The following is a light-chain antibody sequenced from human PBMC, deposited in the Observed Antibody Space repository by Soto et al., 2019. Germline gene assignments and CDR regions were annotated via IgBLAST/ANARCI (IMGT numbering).Light chain of an antibody. CDR1: SSDVGGYNY. J-gene: IGLJ1*01. V-gene: IGLV2-8*02. CDR3: SSFAGTVFYV. Sequence: QSALTQPPSASRSPGQSVTISCTGTSSDVGGYNYVSWYQQHPGKAPKLMIYEVSKRPSGVPDRFSGSKSGNTASLTVSGLQAEDEADYFCSSFAGTVFYVFGTGTKLTVL. CDR2: EVS.